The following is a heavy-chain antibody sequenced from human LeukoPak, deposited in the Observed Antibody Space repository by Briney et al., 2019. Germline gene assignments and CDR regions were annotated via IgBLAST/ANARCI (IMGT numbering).Heavy chain of an antibody. V-gene: IGHV3-23*01. CDR3: AKVKTTMIVVVMWYFQH. CDR2: ISGSGGST. J-gene: IGHJ1*01. CDR1: GFPFSSYA. Sequence: PGGPLRLPCAASGFPFSSYAMSGARKAPGRGREWVSAISGSGGSTYYADSMKGRFTTSRDNSKNTLYLQMNSLRAEDTAVYYCAKVKTTMIVVVMWYFQHWGQGTLVTVSS. D-gene: IGHD3-22*01.